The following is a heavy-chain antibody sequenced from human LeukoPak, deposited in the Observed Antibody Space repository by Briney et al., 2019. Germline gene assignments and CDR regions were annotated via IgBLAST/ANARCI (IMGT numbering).Heavy chain of an antibody. V-gene: IGHV3-30*18. CDR1: GFAFSSCG. Sequence: GGSLRLSCTASGFAFSSCGIHWVRQAPGKGLEWVALISEDGSIKFYADSVKGRFTISGDNSKNTLYLQMNSLRAEDTAVYYCAKEVGARDAFDIWGQGTLVTVSP. CDR2: ISEDGSIK. CDR3: AKEVGARDAFDI. J-gene: IGHJ3*02. D-gene: IGHD1-26*01.